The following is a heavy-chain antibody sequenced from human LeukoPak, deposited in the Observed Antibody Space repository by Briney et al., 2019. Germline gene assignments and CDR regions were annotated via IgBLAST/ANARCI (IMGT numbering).Heavy chain of an antibody. CDR1: GGTFSSYA. Sequence: SVKVSCKAYGGTFSSYAISWVRQAPGQGLEWMGGIIPIFGTANYAQKFQGRVTITTDESTSTAYMELSSLRSEDTAVCYCARPRKGYDFFLWGQGTLVTVSS. V-gene: IGHV1-69*05. CDR2: IIPIFGTA. CDR3: ARPRKGYDFFL. D-gene: IGHD3-3*01. J-gene: IGHJ4*02.